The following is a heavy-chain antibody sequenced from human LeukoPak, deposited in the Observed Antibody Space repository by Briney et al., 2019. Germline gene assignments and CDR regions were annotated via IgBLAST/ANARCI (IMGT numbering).Heavy chain of an antibody. CDR1: GFTFSSHA. Sequence: GRSLRLSCAASGFTFSSHALHWVRQAPGKGLEWVAVISSDGSYKYYADSVKGRFTISRDNSKNTLYLQMNSLIPEDMAVYYCARQYISGQWYFDYWGQGTLVTVSS. CDR2: ISSDGSYK. J-gene: IGHJ4*02. D-gene: IGHD5-18*01. V-gene: IGHV3-30*04. CDR3: ARQYISGQWYFDY.